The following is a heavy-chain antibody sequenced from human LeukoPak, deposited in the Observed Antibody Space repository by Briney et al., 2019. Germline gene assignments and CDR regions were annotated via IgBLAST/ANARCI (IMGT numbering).Heavy chain of an antibody. J-gene: IGHJ4*02. Sequence: HSGGSLRLSCAASGFTFSSYAMSWVRQAPGKGLEWVSAISGSGGSTYYADSVKGRFTISRDNPKNTLYLQMNSLRAEDTAVYYCAKRGGVVVTPSSYYFDYWGQGTLVTVSS. CDR2: ISGSGGST. D-gene: IGHD3-22*01. CDR3: AKRGGVVVTPSSYYFDY. V-gene: IGHV3-23*01. CDR1: GFTFSSYA.